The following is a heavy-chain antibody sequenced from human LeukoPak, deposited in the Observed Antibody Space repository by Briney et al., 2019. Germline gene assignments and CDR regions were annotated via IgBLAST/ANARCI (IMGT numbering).Heavy chain of an antibody. J-gene: IGHJ4*02. CDR3: AAGNCNTNNCYQALDN. V-gene: IGHV3-13*01. CDR1: AFTFSNYD. D-gene: IGHD2/OR15-2a*01. CDR2: IGSGGDT. Sequence: GGSLRLSCEPSAFTFSNYDMHWVRQRAGKGLEWVSFIGSGGDTYYSGPVKGRFTISRENAKKSLYLQMSSLRAEDTAVYYCAAGNCNTNNCYQALDNWGQGTLVTVSS.